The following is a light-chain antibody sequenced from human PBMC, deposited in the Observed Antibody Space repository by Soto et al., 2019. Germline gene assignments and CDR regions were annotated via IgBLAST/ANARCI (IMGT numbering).Light chain of an antibody. CDR1: SSDPAAYNF. J-gene: IGLJ1*01. CDR3: SSYSRGIAYV. V-gene: IGLV2-14*01. CDR2: EGS. Sequence: QSALTQPASVSGSPGQSITISCTATSSDPAAYNFVSWYQQHPGKAPQLIIYEGSHQHSGGSNRFSGSKSGDTASLTISGLVAADEADYYCSSYSRGIAYVFGTGTKLTVL.